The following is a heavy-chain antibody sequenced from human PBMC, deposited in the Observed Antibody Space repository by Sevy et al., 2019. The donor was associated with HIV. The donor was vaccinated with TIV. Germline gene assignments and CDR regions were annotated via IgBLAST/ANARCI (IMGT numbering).Heavy chain of an antibody. Sequence: GGSLRLSCAASGFTFSTYAMSWVRQTPGKGLQWVSVISDSGDSTYYADSVKGRFTISGDNSKNRMYLQMISLRAEDSDVYYCARRQDFGKAIPTGVMDVWGQGTTVTVSS. V-gene: IGHV3-23*01. CDR1: GFTFSTYA. D-gene: IGHD2-21*01. CDR3: ARRQDFGKAIPTGVMDV. CDR2: ISDSGDST. J-gene: IGHJ6*02.